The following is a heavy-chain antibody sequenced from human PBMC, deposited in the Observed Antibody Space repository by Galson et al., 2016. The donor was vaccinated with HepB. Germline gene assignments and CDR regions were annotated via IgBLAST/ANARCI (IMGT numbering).Heavy chain of an antibody. CDR3: VKAIPDANYISGCDY. Sequence: SLRLSCAASGFSFSNYDMSWARQAPGKGPEWVSTISGSGEKTYYADSVKVRSTISRDNSKNALYLQMDSLKVEDTAIYYCVKAIPDANYISGCDYWGQGTLVTVSS. CDR1: GFSFSNYD. V-gene: IGHV3-23*01. D-gene: IGHD4/OR15-4a*01. J-gene: IGHJ4*02. CDR2: ISGSGEKT.